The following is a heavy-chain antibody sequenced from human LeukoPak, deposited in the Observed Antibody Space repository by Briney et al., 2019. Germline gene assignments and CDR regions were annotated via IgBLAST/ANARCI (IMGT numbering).Heavy chain of an antibody. CDR3: ARERRYCSSTRCYWDAFDI. Sequence: ASVKVSSKASGYTFTSYGISWERQAPGQGLEWMGWISAYNGNTNYAQNLQGRVTMTTDTSTSTAYMELRSLRSDDTAVYYCARERRYCSSTRCYWDAFDIWGQGTMVTVSS. CDR1: GYTFTSYG. CDR2: ISAYNGNT. D-gene: IGHD2-2*01. J-gene: IGHJ3*02. V-gene: IGHV1-18*01.